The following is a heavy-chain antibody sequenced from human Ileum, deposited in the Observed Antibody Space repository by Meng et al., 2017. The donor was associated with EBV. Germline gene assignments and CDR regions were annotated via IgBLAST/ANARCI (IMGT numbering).Heavy chain of an antibody. Sequence: LLHRGGAGRLKPSGTLSLTCVGYGGFFSGYNWSWIRQSPGKGLEWIGEINHSGSTNYNPSLKSRVTISVDTSKNQFSLKLTSVTAADTAVYYCAREARSSGYHPGIGPWGQGTLVTVSS. CDR2: INHSGST. D-gene: IGHD3-22*01. CDR1: GGFFSGYN. J-gene: IGHJ5*02. CDR3: AREARSSGYHPGIGP. V-gene: IGHV4-34*01.